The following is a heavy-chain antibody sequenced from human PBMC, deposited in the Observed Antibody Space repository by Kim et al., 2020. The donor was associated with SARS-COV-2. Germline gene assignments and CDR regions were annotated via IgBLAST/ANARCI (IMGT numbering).Heavy chain of an antibody. CDR3: ASDPDHEPSSSWYLIYYYYGMDV. CDR1: GFTFSSYS. V-gene: IGHV3-21*01. D-gene: IGHD6-13*01. J-gene: IGHJ6*02. Sequence: GGSLRLSCAASGFTFSSYSMNWVRQAPGKGLEWVSSISSSSSYIYYADSVKGRFTISRDNAKNSLYLQMNSLRAEDTAVYYCASDPDHEPSSSWYLIYYYYGMDVWGQGTTVTVSS. CDR2: ISSSSSYI.